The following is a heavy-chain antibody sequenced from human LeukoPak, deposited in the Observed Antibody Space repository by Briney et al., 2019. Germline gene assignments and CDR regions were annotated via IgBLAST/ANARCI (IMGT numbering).Heavy chain of an antibody. J-gene: IGHJ4*02. CDR3: ARDREMATHYFDY. Sequence: GGSLRLSCAASGFTFSDYYVSWIRQAPGKGLEWVSYISSSGSTIYYADSVKGRFTISRDNAKNSLYLQMNSLRAEDTAVYYCARDREMATHYFDYWGQGTLVTVSS. D-gene: IGHD5-24*01. V-gene: IGHV3-11*01. CDR1: GFTFSDYY. CDR2: ISSSGSTI.